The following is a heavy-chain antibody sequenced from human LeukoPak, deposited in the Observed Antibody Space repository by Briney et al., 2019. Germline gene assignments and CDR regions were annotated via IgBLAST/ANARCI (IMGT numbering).Heavy chain of an antibody. V-gene: IGHV3-23*01. J-gene: IGHJ6*03. CDR1: GFTFSSYA. CDR2: ISGSGGST. CDR3: AKDQRDYDFWTDMDV. D-gene: IGHD3/OR15-3a*01. Sequence: GGSLRLSCAASGFTFSSYAMSWVRQAPGKGLEWVSAISGSGGSTYYADSVKGRFTISRDNSKNTLYLQMNSLRAEDTAVYYCAKDQRDYDFWTDMDVWGKGTTVTVSS.